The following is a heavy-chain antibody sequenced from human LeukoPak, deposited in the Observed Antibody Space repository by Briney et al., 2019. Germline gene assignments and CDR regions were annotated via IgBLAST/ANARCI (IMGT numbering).Heavy chain of an antibody. CDR2: ISYDGSNK. CDR3: ARDDYGDPDY. CDR1: GFTFSSYG. V-gene: IGHV3-30*03. J-gene: IGHJ4*02. Sequence: GGSLRLSCAASGFTFSSYGMHWVRQAPGKGLEWVAVISYDGSNKYYADSVKGRFTISRDNSKNTLYLQMNSLRAEDTAVNYCARDDYGDPDYWGQGTLVTVSS. D-gene: IGHD4-17*01.